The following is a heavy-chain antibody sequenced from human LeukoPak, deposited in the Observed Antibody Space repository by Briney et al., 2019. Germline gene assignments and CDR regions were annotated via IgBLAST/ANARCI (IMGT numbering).Heavy chain of an antibody. Sequence: GGSLRLSCAASGFIFDDYAMHWVRQAPGKGLEWVSGISWNSGSIGYADSVKGRFTISRDNAKNSLYLQMNSLRAEDTALYYCAKDRDYSSSGASVDYWGQGTLVTVSS. CDR1: GFIFDDYA. CDR3: AKDRDYSSSGASVDY. CDR2: ISWNSGSI. J-gene: IGHJ4*02. D-gene: IGHD6-6*01. V-gene: IGHV3-9*01.